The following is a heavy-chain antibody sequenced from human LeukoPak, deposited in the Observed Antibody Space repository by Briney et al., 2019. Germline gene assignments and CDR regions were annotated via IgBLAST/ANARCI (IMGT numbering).Heavy chain of an antibody. Sequence: ASVKVSCKASGYTFTGYYMHWVRQAPGQGLEWMGWINPNSGGTNYAQKFQGRVTMTRDTSISTAYMELSRLRSDDTAVYYCARESYYDSSGYYLDYWGQGTLVIVSS. D-gene: IGHD3-22*01. CDR2: INPNSGGT. CDR3: ARESYYDSSGYYLDY. V-gene: IGHV1-2*02. J-gene: IGHJ4*02. CDR1: GYTFTGYY.